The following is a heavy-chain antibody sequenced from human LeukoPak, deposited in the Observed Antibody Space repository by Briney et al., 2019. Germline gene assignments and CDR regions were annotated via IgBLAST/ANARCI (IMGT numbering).Heavy chain of an antibody. D-gene: IGHD2-2*01. CDR3: AKDMGYCSSTSCNDASDI. J-gene: IGHJ3*02. CDR2: ISWNSGSI. Sequence: PGGSLRLSCAASGFTFDDYAMHWVRHAPGKGLEWVSGISWNSGSIGYADSVKGRFTISRDNAKNSLYLQMNSLRAEDTALYYCAKDMGYCSSTSCNDASDIWGQGTMVTVSS. V-gene: IGHV3-9*01. CDR1: GFTFDDYA.